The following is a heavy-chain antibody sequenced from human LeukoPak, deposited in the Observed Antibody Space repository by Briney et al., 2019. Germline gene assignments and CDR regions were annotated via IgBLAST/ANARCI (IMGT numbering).Heavy chain of an antibody. CDR3: ASQPGFYYYYYGMDV. CDR1: GGSFSGYY. V-gene: IGHV4-34*01. J-gene: IGHJ6*02. Sequence: SETLSLTCAVYGGSFSGYYWSWIRQPPGKGLEWIGEINHSGSTNYNPSLKSRVTISVDTSKNQFSLKLSSVTAADTAVYYCASQPGFYYYYYGMDVWGQGTTVTVSS. CDR2: INHSGST.